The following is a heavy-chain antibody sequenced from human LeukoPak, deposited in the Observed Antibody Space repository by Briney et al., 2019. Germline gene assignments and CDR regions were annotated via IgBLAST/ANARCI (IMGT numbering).Heavy chain of an antibody. CDR1: GYSISSGYY. CDR2: IYHSGST. J-gene: IGHJ4*02. CDR3: ARDGYYYDSSGYN. V-gene: IGHV4-38-2*02. Sequence: SETLSLTCTVSGYSISSGYYWGWIRQPPGKGLEWIGSIYHSGSTYYNPSLKSRVTISVDTSKNQFSLKLSSVTAANTAVYYCARDGYYYDSSGYNWGQGTLVTVSS. D-gene: IGHD3-22*01.